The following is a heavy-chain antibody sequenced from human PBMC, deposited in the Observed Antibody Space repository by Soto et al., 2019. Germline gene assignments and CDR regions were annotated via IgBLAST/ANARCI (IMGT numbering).Heavy chain of an antibody. D-gene: IGHD3-10*01. J-gene: IGHJ4*02. V-gene: IGHV4-4*02. CDR2: IYHSGST. Sequence: SETLSLTCAVSSGSISSSNWWSWVRQPPGKGLEWIGEIYHSGSTNYNPSLKSRVTISVDKSKNQFSLKLSSVTAADTAVYYCARGRPGLWFGEFLYYFDYWGQGTLVTVSS. CDR3: ARGRPGLWFGEFLYYFDY. CDR1: SGSISSSNW.